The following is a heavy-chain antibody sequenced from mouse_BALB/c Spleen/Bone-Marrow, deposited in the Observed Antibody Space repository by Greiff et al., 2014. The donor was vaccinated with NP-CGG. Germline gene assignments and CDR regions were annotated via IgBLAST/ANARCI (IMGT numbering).Heavy chain of an antibody. CDR2: INPSTGYT. V-gene: IGHV1-7*01. J-gene: IGHJ2*01. D-gene: IGHD1-1*01. CDR1: GYTFTSYW. Sequence: QVQLKQSGAELAKPGASVMMSCKASGYTFTSYWMHWVKQRPGQALEWIGYINPSTGYTEFNQKFKDKATLTADKSSGTAYMHLSSLTSEDSAVYYCARGATVVARYFDSWGQGTTLTVSS. CDR3: ARGATVVARYFDS.